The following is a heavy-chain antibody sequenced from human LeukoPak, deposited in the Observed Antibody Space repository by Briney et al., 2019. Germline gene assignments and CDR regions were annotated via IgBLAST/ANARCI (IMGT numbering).Heavy chain of an antibody. CDR1: GLTFSMPA. V-gene: IGHV3-30*02. J-gene: IGHJ3*02. Sequence: GGSLRLSCAASGLTFSMPAMDWVRQAPGKGLEWVAFIQNDGNSKNYADSVKGRFTISRDTSKNTLYLQMNSLRPEDTAVYYCARDDRPGDGFDIWGQGTMVTVSS. CDR2: IQNDGNSK. D-gene: IGHD6-6*01. CDR3: ARDDRPGDGFDI.